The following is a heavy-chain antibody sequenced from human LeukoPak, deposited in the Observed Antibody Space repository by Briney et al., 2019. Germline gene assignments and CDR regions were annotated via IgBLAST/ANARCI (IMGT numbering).Heavy chain of an antibody. CDR2: INLNSGGT. Sequence: GASVKVSCKASGYTFTGYYMHWVRQAPGQGLEWMGWINLNSGGTNYAQKFQGRVTMTRDTSISTAYMELSRLRSDDTAVYYCARSLMYYDILTGSGNWFDPWGQGTLVTVSS. D-gene: IGHD3-9*01. CDR3: ARSLMYYDILTGSGNWFDP. V-gene: IGHV1-2*02. J-gene: IGHJ5*02. CDR1: GYTFTGYY.